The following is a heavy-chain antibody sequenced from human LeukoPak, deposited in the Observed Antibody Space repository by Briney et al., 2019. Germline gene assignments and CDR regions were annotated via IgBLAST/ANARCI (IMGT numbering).Heavy chain of an antibody. Sequence: PGGSLRLSCAASGFTFTNYAMHWVRQAPGKGLEWVAVISDDGIKIYYGDSVKGRFTISRDNSKNTLNLQMDSLRADDTAVYYCGKGPGYSVYDNLPHHWGQGTLVTVSS. CDR1: GFTFTNYA. CDR2: ISDDGIKI. V-gene: IGHV3-30*04. CDR3: GKGPGYSVYDNLPHH. J-gene: IGHJ5*02. D-gene: IGHD5/OR15-5a*01.